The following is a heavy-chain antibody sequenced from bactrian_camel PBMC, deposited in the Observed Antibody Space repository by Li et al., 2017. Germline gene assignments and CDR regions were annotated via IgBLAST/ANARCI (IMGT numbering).Heavy chain of an antibody. V-gene: IGHV3S1*01. D-gene: IGHD2*01. CDR3: AYKGAFRGNCGTGRRDFGY. J-gene: IGHJ6*01. CDR2: IGPSGSTT. CDR1: GYRYSKYC. Sequence: HVQLVESGGASVQAGGSLTLSCVLSGYRYSKYCMAWFRQSTGKEREGVAVIGPSGSTTYHDSVKGRFTISQDNAKKTLYLQMNSLTPEDTSLYYCAYKGAFRGNCGTGRRDFGYWGQGTQVTVS.